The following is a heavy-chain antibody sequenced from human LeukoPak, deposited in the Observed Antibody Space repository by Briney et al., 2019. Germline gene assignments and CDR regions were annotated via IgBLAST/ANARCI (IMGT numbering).Heavy chain of an antibody. CDR2: ISGSGGST. D-gene: IGHD3-3*01. CDR3: ARAPYYDFWSGYYPSGNWFDP. Sequence: QSGGSLRLSCAASGFTFSSYAMSWVRQAPGKGLEWVSAISGSGGSTYYADSVKGRFTISRDNSKNSLYLQMNSLRAEDTAVYYCARAPYYDFWSGYYPSGNWFDPWGQGTLVTVSS. V-gene: IGHV3-23*01. J-gene: IGHJ5*02. CDR1: GFTFSSYA.